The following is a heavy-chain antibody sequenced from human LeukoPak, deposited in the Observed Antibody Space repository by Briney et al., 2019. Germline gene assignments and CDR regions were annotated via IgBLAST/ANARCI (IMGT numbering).Heavy chain of an antibody. J-gene: IGHJ4*02. D-gene: IGHD3-10*01. CDR3: AREVVRGVIDY. Sequence: PGGSLRLSCAASGFTVSSNYMSWVRQAPAKGLEWVSVIYSGGSTYYADSVKGRFTISRDNSKNTLYLQMNSLRAEDTAVYYCAREVVRGVIDYWGQGTLVTVSS. CDR2: IYSGGST. V-gene: IGHV3-53*01. CDR1: GFTVSSNY.